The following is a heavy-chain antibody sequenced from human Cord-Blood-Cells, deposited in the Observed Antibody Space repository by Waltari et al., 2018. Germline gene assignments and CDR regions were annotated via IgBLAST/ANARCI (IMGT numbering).Heavy chain of an antibody. Sequence: EVQLVESGGGLVQPGGSLRLPGAASGFTFSSYEVNCVRPAPGKGLEWVSYISSSGSTIYYADSVKGRFTISRDNAKNSLYLQMNSLRAEDTAVYYCATWAGWGWIDWYFDLWGRGTLVTVSS. V-gene: IGHV3-48*03. CDR3: ATWAGWGWIDWYFDL. CDR1: GFTFSSYE. CDR2: ISSSGSTI. D-gene: IGHD2-21*01. J-gene: IGHJ2*01.